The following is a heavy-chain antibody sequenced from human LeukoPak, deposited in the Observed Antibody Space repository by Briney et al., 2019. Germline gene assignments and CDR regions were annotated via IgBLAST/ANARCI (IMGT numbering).Heavy chain of an antibody. Sequence: ALVKVSCKTSGYNFIDYYVYWVRQAPGQVLEWMGLINPDGGNTNYAQNLQGRVTLTRDTSTSTVYMELSSLRSEDTAIYYCARIRDGYNDAYDIWGQGTVVTVPS. CDR1: GYNFIDYY. J-gene: IGHJ3*02. D-gene: IGHD5-24*01. V-gene: IGHV1-46*01. CDR3: ARIRDGYNDAYDI. CDR2: INPDGGNT.